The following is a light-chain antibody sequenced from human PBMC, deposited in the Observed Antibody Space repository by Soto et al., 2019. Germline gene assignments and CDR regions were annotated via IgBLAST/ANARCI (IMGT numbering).Light chain of an antibody. V-gene: IGKV3-20*01. CDR2: GAS. Sequence: EIVLTQSPGTLSLSPGERATLSCRASQSVTNSYLAWYQQKPGQAPRLLLHGASTRATGVPDRFSGSGSGTDCTLSISRQEPEDFAVYFCHHYGRSPYTFGQGTKVEVK. J-gene: IGKJ1*01. CDR1: QSVTNSY. CDR3: HHYGRSPYT.